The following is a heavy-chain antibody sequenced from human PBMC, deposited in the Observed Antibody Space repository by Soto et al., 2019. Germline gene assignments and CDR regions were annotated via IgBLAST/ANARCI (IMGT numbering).Heavy chain of an antibody. CDR1: GFTFSSYA. J-gene: IGHJ4*02. D-gene: IGHD3-10*01. Sequence: EVQLLESGGGLVQPGGSLRLSCAASGFTFSSYAMSWVRQAPGKGLEWVSAISGSGGSTYYADSVKGRFTISRDNSKNTLYLQMNSLGAEDTAVYYCAKQLLWSLAKASFDYWGQGTLVTVSS. V-gene: IGHV3-23*01. CDR2: ISGSGGST. CDR3: AKQLLWSLAKASFDY.